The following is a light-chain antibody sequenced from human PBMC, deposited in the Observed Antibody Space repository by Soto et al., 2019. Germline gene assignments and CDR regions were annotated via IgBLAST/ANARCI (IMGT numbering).Light chain of an antibody. CDR3: QQSYSSPWT. CDR1: QTITNY. J-gene: IGKJ1*01. Sequence: DIQMTQSPSSLSASVGDRVTITCRASQTITNYLNWYQQKPGKAPKLLIYAASTLLSGVPSRITGGGSGTDFTLTIDSLQPEDFATYFCQQSYSSPWTFGQGTKVEI. V-gene: IGKV1-39*01. CDR2: AAS.